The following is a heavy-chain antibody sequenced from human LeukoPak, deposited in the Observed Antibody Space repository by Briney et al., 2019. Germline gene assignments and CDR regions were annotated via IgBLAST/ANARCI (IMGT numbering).Heavy chain of an antibody. J-gene: IGHJ4*02. V-gene: IGHV3-21*01. CDR1: GFTVSIYS. Sequence: GGSLRLSWAPSGFTVSIYSMNWVRQAPGKWLEWLSSISSSSSYIYYADSVKGRFTISRDNAKNSLYLQMDSLRAEDTAVYYCARDYYWGQGTLVTVSS. CDR3: ARDYY. CDR2: ISSSSSYI.